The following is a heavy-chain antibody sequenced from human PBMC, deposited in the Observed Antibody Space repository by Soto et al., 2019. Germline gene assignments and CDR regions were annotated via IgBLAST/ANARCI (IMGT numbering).Heavy chain of an antibody. D-gene: IGHD2-2*02. CDR1: GGSCSGYY. CDR3: ARGHIVVVPAAILVYYYGMDV. CDR2: INHSGST. V-gene: IGHV4-34*01. Sequence: SETLSLTGAVYGGSCSGYYWSWIRQPPGKGLEWIGEINHSGSTNYNPSLKSRVTISVDTSKNQFSLKLSSVTAADTAVYYCARGHIVVVPAAILVYYYGMDVWGQGTTVTVSS. J-gene: IGHJ6*02.